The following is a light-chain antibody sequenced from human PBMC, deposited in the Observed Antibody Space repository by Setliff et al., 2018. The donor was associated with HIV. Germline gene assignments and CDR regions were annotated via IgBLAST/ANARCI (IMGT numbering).Light chain of an antibody. V-gene: IGLV2-14*03. CDR3: NSYTNTNTLGV. Sequence: ALTQPASVSGSPGQSITISCTGTSSDVGGYNFVAWYQQHPGQAPKLLIYDVSNRPSGVSNRFSGSKSGNTAPLTISGLQAEDEADYYCNSYTNTNTLGVFGTGTKVTVL. CDR1: SSDVGGYNF. CDR2: DVS. J-gene: IGLJ1*01.